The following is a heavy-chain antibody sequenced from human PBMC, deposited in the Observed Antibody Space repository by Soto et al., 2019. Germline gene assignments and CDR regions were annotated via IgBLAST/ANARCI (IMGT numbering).Heavy chain of an antibody. J-gene: IGHJ4*02. Sequence: GESLKISCKGSGYSFTSYWIGWVRQMPGKGLEWMGIIYPGDSDTRYSPSFQGQVTISADKSISTAYLQWSSLKASDTAMYYCASSKEYYYDSRGYYYWGQGTLVTVSS. D-gene: IGHD3-22*01. V-gene: IGHV5-51*01. CDR3: ASSKEYYYDSRGYYY. CDR2: IYPGDSDT. CDR1: GYSFTSYW.